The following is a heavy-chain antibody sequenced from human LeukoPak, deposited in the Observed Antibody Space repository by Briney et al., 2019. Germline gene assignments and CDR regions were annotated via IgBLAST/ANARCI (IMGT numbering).Heavy chain of an antibody. CDR3: ARDGYCSGGSCYLYYYYYMDV. CDR1: GFTFSSYS. CDR2: ISSSSSYI. Sequence: GGPLRLSCAASGFTFSSYSMNWVRQAPGKGLEWVSSISSSSSYIYYADSVKGRFTISRDNAKNSLYLQMNSLRAEDTALYYCARDGYCSGGSCYLYYYYYMDVWGKGTTVTVSS. J-gene: IGHJ6*03. V-gene: IGHV3-21*04. D-gene: IGHD2-15*01.